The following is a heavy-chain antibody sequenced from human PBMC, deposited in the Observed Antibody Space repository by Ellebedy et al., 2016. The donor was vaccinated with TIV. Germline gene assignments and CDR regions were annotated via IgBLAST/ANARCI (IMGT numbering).Heavy chain of an antibody. V-gene: IGHV6-1*01. CDR3: ASITGKGTGFDY. CDR2: TYYRSKWYN. Sequence: SETLSLXXAISGDSVSSNSAAWNWIRQSPSRGLEWLGRTYYRSKWYNDYAVSVKSRITINPDTSKNQFSLQLNSVTPEDTAVYYCASITGKGTGFDYWGQGTLVTVSS. J-gene: IGHJ4*02. D-gene: IGHD1-20*01. CDR1: GDSVSSNSAA.